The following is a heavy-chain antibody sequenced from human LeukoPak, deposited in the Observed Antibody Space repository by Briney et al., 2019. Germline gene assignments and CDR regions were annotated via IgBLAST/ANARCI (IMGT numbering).Heavy chain of an antibody. V-gene: IGHV4-34*01. Sequence: SETLSLTCGVSSEFFSGYYWGWIRQPPGKGLEWIGDINDSGITKYNPTLKTRVTISIDTSKNQFSLKVKSVTAADTAVYYCARRGRAVAVWGQGTLVTVSS. CDR1: SEFFSGYY. D-gene: IGHD6-19*01. J-gene: IGHJ4*02. CDR3: ARRGRAVAV. CDR2: INDSGIT.